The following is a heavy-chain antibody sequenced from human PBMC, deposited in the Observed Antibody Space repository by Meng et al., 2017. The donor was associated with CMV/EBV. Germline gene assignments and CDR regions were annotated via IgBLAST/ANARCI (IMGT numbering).Heavy chain of an antibody. CDR2: IYSGGST. CDR3: ARDRAAGDFDY. D-gene: IGHD6-13*01. V-gene: IGHV3-53*01. J-gene: IGHJ4*02. CDR1: GFTVSSNY. Sequence: LYCAASGFTVSSNYMSWVRQAPGKGLEWVSVIYSGGSTYYADSVKGRFTISRDNSKNTLYLQMNSLRAEDTAVYYCARDRAAGDFDYWGQGTLVTVSS.